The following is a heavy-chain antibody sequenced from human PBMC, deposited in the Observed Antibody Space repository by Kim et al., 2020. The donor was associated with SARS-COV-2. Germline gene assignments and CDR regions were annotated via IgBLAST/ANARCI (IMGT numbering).Heavy chain of an antibody. V-gene: IGHV1-46*01. CDR2: FNPSDGNT. CDR1: GYSFTDYY. D-gene: IGHD3-16*01. Sequence: ASVKVSCKTSGYSFTDYYMHWVRQAPGQGLEWMGRFNPSDGNTNYAPSFQGRVTMTRDTSTSTVYLDLSGLRSEDTAVKYCAREGFRHRYYCDFWGQGTL. CDR3: AREGFRHRYYCDF. J-gene: IGHJ4*02.